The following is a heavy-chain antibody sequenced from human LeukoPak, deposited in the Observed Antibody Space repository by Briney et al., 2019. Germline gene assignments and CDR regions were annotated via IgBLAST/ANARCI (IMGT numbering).Heavy chain of an antibody. V-gene: IGHV1-2*02. Sequence: ASVKVSCKASGYTFTGYYMHWVRQAPGQGLEWMGWINPNSGGTNYAQKFQGRVTMTRDTSISTAYMELSRLRSDDTAVYYCARGTRTAGIAVAGVYFDYWGQGTLVTVSS. D-gene: IGHD6-19*01. CDR3: ARGTRTAGIAVAGVYFDY. CDR1: GYTFTGYY. J-gene: IGHJ4*02. CDR2: INPNSGGT.